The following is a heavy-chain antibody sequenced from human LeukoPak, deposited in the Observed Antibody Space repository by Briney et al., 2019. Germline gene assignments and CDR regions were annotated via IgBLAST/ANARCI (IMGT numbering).Heavy chain of an antibody. V-gene: IGHV4-59*01. D-gene: IGHD4-11*01. CDR1: GGSISSYY. Sequence: PSETLSLTCTVSGGSISSYYWSWIRQPPGKGLEWIGYIYYSGSTNYNPSLKSRVTISVDTSKNQFSLKLSSVTAADTAVYYCARRTTVTTLGYYYYMDVWGKGTTVTVSS. CDR3: ARRTTVTTLGYYYYMDV. CDR2: IYYSGST. J-gene: IGHJ6*03.